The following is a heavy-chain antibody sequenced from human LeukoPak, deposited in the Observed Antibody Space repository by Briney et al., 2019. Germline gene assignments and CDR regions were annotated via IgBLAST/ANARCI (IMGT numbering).Heavy chain of an antibody. CDR2: IIPIFGTA. CDR3: ARDQGYRYGYGDFDY. D-gene: IGHD5-18*01. CDR1: GGXFRSYA. Sequence: RASVKVSCKASGGXFRSYAISWVRQAPGQGLEWMGGIIPIFGTANYAQKFQGRVTITADESTSTAYMELSSLRSEDTAVYYCARDQGYRYGYGDFDYWGQGTLVTVSS. J-gene: IGHJ4*02. V-gene: IGHV1-69*13.